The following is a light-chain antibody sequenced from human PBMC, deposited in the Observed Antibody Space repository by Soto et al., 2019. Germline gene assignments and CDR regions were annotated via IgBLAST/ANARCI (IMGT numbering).Light chain of an antibody. CDR1: QRISSN. J-gene: IGKJ2*01. V-gene: IGKV3-15*01. CDR3: QQCNKWPPS. CDR2: GAS. Sequence: EIVMTQSPGTLSVSPVGIVTFSCRASQRISSNLVWYQQKPGQAPRLLIYGASTRATGIPVRFSGSGSGTEFTLTISSLHSEDSALYYCQQCNKWPPSFGQGTKLEIK.